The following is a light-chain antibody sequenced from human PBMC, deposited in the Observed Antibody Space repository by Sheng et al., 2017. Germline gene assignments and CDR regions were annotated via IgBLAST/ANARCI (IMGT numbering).Light chain of an antibody. CDR3: QQVTIYPYT. J-gene: IGKJ2*01. CDR2: GAS. V-gene: IGKV1-9*01. Sequence: QLTQSPSSLSASVGDRVIITCRASQGISTYLAWYQQKPEKAPNLLIYGASTLQSGVPSRFSGSGSGTDFTLTINSLQPEDFATYYCQQVTIYPYTFGQGTKAGDQT. CDR1: QGISTY.